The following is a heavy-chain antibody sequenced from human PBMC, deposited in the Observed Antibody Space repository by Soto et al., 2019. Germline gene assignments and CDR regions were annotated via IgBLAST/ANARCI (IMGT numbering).Heavy chain of an antibody. D-gene: IGHD1-26*01. CDR3: AKDSHSGSYYYYYYYMDV. CDR2: ISGSGGST. CDR1: GFTFSSYA. Sequence: GGSLRLSCAASGFTFSSYAMSWVRQAPGKGLEWVSAISGSGGSTYYADSVKGRFTISRDNSKNTLYLQMNSLRAEDTAVYYCAKDSHSGSYYYYYYYMDVWGKGTTVTVSS. J-gene: IGHJ6*03. V-gene: IGHV3-23*01.